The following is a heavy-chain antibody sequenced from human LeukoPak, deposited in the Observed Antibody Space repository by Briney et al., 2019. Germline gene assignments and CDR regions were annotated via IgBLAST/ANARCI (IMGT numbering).Heavy chain of an antibody. V-gene: IGHV3-23*01. CDR3: AKDPRGIVGARGDY. Sequence: QPGGSLRLSCAASGFTFSSYAMSWVRQAPGKGLEWVSAISGSGGSTYYADSVKGRFTISRDNSKNTLYLQMNSLRAEDTAVYYCAKDPRGIVGARGDYWGQVTLVTVAS. D-gene: IGHD1-26*01. CDR1: GFTFSSYA. CDR2: ISGSGGST. J-gene: IGHJ4*02.